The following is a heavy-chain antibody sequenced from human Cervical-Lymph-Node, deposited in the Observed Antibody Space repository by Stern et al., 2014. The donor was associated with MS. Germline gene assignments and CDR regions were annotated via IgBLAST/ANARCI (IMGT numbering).Heavy chain of an antibody. V-gene: IGHV1-18*01. CDR2: ISADSGTT. Sequence: QVQLGQSGTEVQKPGASLIVSCKASGYTFTSYGISWVRQAPGKGLEWGGWISADSGTTKYAQNLLDRITLTRDTSTGTAYMELRTLRSEDTAVYYCARDKMHAFDYWGQGTLVSVSS. D-gene: IGHD2-8*01. J-gene: IGHJ4*02. CDR1: GYTFTSYG. CDR3: ARDKMHAFDY.